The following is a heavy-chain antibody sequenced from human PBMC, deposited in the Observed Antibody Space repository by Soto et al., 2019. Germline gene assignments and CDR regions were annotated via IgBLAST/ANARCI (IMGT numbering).Heavy chain of an antibody. CDR2: IYHSGST. CDR3: ARASDMYGIVGATNQRRDYYYYYGMDV. CDR1: SGSISSSNW. V-gene: IGHV4-4*02. D-gene: IGHD1-26*01. Sequence: SETLSLTCAVSSGSISSSNWWSWVRQPPGKGLEWIGEIYHSGSTNYNPSLKSRVTISVDKSKNQFSLKLSSVTAADTAVYYCARASDMYGIVGATNQRRDYYYYYGMDVWGQGTTVTVSS. J-gene: IGHJ6*02.